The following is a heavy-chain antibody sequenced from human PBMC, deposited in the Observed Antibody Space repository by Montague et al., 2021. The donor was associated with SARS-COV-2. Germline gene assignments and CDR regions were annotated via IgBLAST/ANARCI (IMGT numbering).Heavy chain of an antibody. CDR3: AHRGFYGSGSYYDY. Sequence: PALVKPTQTLTLTCTFSGFSLTTSRVGVGWIRQPPGKPLEWLALIYWDDDKRYSPSLKTRLTITKDTSKNQVVLAITNMDPVDTATYFCAHRGFYGSGSYYDYWGQGTRVTVSS. D-gene: IGHD3-10*01. CDR2: IYWDDDK. CDR1: GFSLTTSRVG. V-gene: IGHV2-5*02. J-gene: IGHJ4*02.